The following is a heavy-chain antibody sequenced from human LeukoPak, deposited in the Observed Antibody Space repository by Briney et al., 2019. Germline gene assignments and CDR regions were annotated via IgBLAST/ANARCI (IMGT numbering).Heavy chain of an antibody. CDR3: ARGTTWSPLDFDY. Sequence: GGSLRLSCLASGFTFSTYNMHWVRQAPGKGLEWVSTISSTSDTYKYYANSVGGRFTISRDNAKNSLYLQMIGLRAEDTGIYFCARGTTWSPLDFDYWGQGTQVTVSS. D-gene: IGHD3-3*01. CDR1: GFTFSTYN. CDR2: ISSTSDTYK. V-gene: IGHV3-21*01. J-gene: IGHJ4*02.